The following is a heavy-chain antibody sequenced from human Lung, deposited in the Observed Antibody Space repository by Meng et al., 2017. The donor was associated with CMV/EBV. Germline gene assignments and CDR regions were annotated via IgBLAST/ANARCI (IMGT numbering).Heavy chain of an antibody. D-gene: IGHD6-6*01. CDR1: GFIFNAYG. CDR3: AKDWGQLVNYVDY. CDR2: IRYDGSNK. Sequence: GGSLRLXCAASGFIFNAYGMHWVRQAPGKGLEWVAFIRYDGSNKNYADSVKGRFTISSDNSKNTVYLQLNSLRVDDSAVYYCAKDWGQLVNYVDYWGKGTLVTVPS. J-gene: IGHJ4*02. V-gene: IGHV3-30*02.